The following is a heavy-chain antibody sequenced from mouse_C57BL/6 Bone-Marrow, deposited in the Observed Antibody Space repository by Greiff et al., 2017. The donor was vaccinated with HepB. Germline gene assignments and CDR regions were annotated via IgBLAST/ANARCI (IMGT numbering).Heavy chain of an antibody. J-gene: IGHJ4*01. CDR3: ARGSYYDYDYYAMDY. V-gene: IGHV5-17*01. D-gene: IGHD2-4*01. CDR2: ISSGSSTI. Sequence: DVHLVESGGGLVKPGGSLKLSCAASGFTFSDYGMHWVRQAPEKGLEWVAYISSGSSTIYYADTVKGRFTISRDNAKNTLFLQMTSLRSEDTAMYYCARGSYYDYDYYAMDYWGQGTSVTVSS. CDR1: GFTFSDYG.